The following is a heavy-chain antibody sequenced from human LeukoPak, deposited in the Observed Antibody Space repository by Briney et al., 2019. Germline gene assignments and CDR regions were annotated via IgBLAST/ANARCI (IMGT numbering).Heavy chain of an antibody. D-gene: IGHD3-22*01. CDR1: GYTFTGYY. CDR2: INPNSGGT. V-gene: IGHV1-2*04. J-gene: IGHJ4*02. Sequence: ASVKVSCKASGYTFTGYYLHWVRQAPGQGLEWMGWINPNSGGTNYAQKFQGWVTMTRDTSISTAYMELSRLRSDDTAVYYCARESVRYYDSSGYSLDYWGQGTLVTVSS. CDR3: ARESVRYYDSSGYSLDY.